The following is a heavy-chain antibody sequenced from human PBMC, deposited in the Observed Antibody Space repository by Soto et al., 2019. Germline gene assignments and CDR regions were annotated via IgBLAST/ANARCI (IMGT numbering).Heavy chain of an antibody. CDR1: GFTFSSYW. CDR2: INSDGSST. D-gene: IGHD3-3*01. V-gene: IGHV3-74*01. J-gene: IGHJ6*02. Sequence: LRLSCAASGFTFSSYWMHWVRQAPGKGLVWVSRINSDGSSTSYVDSVKGRFTISRDNAKNTLYLQMNSLRAEDTAVYYCARDSLIAAQTYYDFWSGYYYGMDVWGQGTTVTVSS. CDR3: ARDSLIAAQTYYDFWSGYYYGMDV.